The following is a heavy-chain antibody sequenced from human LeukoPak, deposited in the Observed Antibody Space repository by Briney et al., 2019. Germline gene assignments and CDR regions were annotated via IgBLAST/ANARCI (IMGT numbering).Heavy chain of an antibody. V-gene: IGHV4-34*01. Sequence: SETLSLTCAVYGGSLSGYYWSWIRQPPGKGLEWIGEINHSGSTNYNPSLKSRVTISVDTSKNQFSLKLSSVTAADTAVYYCARLAYCSSTSCRRGYYFDYWGQGTLVTVSS. CDR2: INHSGST. D-gene: IGHD2-2*01. CDR1: GGSLSGYY. J-gene: IGHJ4*02. CDR3: ARLAYCSSTSCRRGYYFDY.